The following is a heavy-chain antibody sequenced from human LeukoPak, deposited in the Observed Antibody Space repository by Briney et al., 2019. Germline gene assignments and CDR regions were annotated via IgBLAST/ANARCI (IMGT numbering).Heavy chain of an antibody. CDR3: ARGLEAAAGIYFDY. D-gene: IGHD6-13*01. V-gene: IGHV4-34*01. CDR1: GGSFSGYY. J-gene: IGHJ4*02. CDR2: INHSGST. Sequence: SETLSLTCAVYGGSFSGYYWSWIRQPPGKGLEWIGEINHSGSTNYNPSLKSRVTISVDTSKNQFSLKLGSVTAADTAVYYCARGLEAAAGIYFDYWGQGTLVTVSS.